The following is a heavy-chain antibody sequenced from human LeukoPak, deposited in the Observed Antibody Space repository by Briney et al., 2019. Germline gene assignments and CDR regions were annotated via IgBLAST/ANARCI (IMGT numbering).Heavy chain of an antibody. J-gene: IGHJ4*02. Sequence: PSETLSLTCTVSGGSISSSSYYWGWIRQPPGKGLEWIGSIYYSGSTYYNPSLKSRVTISVDTSKNQFSLKLSSVTAADTAVYYCARRRQVGVRASAGRFDYWGQGTLVTVSS. D-gene: IGHD3-16*01. CDR2: IYYSGST. CDR3: ARRRQVGVRASAGRFDY. CDR1: GGSISSSSYY. V-gene: IGHV4-39*07.